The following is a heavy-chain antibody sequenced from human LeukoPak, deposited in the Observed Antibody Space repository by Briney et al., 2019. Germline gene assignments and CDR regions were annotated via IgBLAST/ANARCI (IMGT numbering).Heavy chain of an antibody. CDR1: GGTFSSYA. D-gene: IGHD5-12*01. J-gene: IGHJ3*02. Sequence: ASVKVSCKASGGTFSSYAISWVRQAPGQGLEWMGGIIPIFGTANYAQKFQGRVTITTDESTSTAYMELSSLRSEDTAVYYCARGIVDTVATTRAFDIWGQGTMVTVSS. V-gene: IGHV1-69*05. CDR3: ARGIVDTVATTRAFDI. CDR2: IIPIFGTA.